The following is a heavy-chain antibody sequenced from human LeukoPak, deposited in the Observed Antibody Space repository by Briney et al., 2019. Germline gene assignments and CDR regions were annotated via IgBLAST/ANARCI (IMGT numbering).Heavy chain of an antibody. D-gene: IGHD6-19*01. CDR1: GFTFSTYW. V-gene: IGHV3-7*01. CDR3: ARLPAPSGWFYFDP. CDR2: IKQDGNDK. J-gene: IGHJ5*02. Sequence: GGSLRLSCAASGFTFSTYWMSWVRQAPGKGLEWVANIKQDGNDKYYVDSVKGQFTISRDNAKSSLYLQMNSLRAEDTAVYYCARLPAPSGWFYFDPWGQGTLVTVSS.